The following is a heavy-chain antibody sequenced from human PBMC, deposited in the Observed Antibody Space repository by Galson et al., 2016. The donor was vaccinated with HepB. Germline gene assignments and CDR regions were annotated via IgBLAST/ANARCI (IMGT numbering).Heavy chain of an antibody. CDR2: ISTRRTT. CDR3: AKERLVRRIFDH. J-gene: IGHJ4*02. Sequence: SLRLSCAASGFVFSSFGLSWVRQAPGKGLEWVASISTRRTTYYSDSVQGRFTISGDNSNNTLYLQMNGLRAEDTAVYYCAKERLVRRIFDHWGQGTLLTVSS. CDR1: GFVFSSFG. V-gene: IGHV3-23*01. D-gene: IGHD1-1*01.